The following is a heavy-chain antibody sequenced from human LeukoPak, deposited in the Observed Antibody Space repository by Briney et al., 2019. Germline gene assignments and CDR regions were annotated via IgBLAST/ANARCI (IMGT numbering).Heavy chain of an antibody. Sequence: GASVKVSCKASGYTFTGYYMHWVRQSPGQGLEWMGWINPNSGGTKYSQKFQGRVTITRDTSASTAYMELSSLRSEDTAVYYCAFTDWFDPWGQGTLVTVSS. V-gene: IGHV1-2*02. CDR3: AFTDWFDP. J-gene: IGHJ5*02. CDR2: INPNSGGT. CDR1: GYTFTGYY.